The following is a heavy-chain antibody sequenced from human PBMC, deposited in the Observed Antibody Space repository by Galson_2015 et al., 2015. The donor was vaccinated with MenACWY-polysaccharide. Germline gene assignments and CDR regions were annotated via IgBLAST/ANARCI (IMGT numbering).Heavy chain of an antibody. D-gene: IGHD3-10*01. CDR2: IHNTGNT. CDR3: ASLTIA. CDR1: GFTVSSNY. J-gene: IGHJ4*02. Sequence: SLRLSFAVSGFTVSSNYTTWVRQAPGKGLEWVSVIHNTGNTYYADSVKGRFTISRDNSKNTLYLQMNSLRAEDTAVYYCASLTIAWGQGTLVTVSS. V-gene: IGHV3-53*01.